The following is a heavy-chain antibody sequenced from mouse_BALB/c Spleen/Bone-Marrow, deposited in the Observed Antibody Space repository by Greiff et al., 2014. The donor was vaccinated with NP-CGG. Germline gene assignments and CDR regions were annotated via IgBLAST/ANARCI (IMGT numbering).Heavy chain of an antibody. CDR1: GFTFSHFG. CDR2: ISSGGSYT. CDR3: AGPHYYNSSPWWYFDV. V-gene: IGHV5-6*01. D-gene: IGHD1-1*01. Sequence: EVQLVESGGDLVKPGGSLKLSCAASGFTFSHFGMSWVRQTPDKRLEWVATISSGGSYTYYPDSLKGRFTISRDNSKNTLYLQMSSLKSEDTAMYYCAGPHYYNSSPWWYFDVWGAGTTVTVPS. J-gene: IGHJ1*01.